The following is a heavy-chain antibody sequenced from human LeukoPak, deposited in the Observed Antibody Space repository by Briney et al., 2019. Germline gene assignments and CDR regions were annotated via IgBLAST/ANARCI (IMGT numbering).Heavy chain of an antibody. Sequence: PGESLKISCRGSGYRFTSYWIGWVRQQPGKGLEWVGIIFPDDSDTRYSPSFQGQVTTSVEKSISTAYLQWSSLKASDTAMYYCARRLKISQGGTTDYWGQGTLVTVSS. CDR1: GYRFTSYW. D-gene: IGHD1-1*01. V-gene: IGHV5-51*01. CDR2: IFPDDSDT. CDR3: ARRLKISQGGTTDY. J-gene: IGHJ4*02.